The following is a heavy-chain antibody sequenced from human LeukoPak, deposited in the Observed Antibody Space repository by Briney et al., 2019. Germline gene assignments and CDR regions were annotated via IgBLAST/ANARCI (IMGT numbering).Heavy chain of an antibody. V-gene: IGHV4-39*01. D-gene: IGHD5-24*01. CDR1: GGSISSSYYY. J-gene: IGHJ4*02. CDR3: ARGYNNFFDY. CDR2: IYYSGST. Sequence: KPSETLSLTCTASGGSISSSYYYWGWIRQPPGKGLEWIGSIYYSGSTYYNPSLKSRVTISVDTSKNQFSLQLNSVTPEDTAVYYCARGYNNFFDYWGQGTLVTVSS.